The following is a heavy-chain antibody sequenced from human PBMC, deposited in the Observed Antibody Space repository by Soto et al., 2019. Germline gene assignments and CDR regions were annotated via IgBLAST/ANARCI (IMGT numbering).Heavy chain of an antibody. CDR2: IYYSGST. D-gene: IGHD3-3*01. J-gene: IGHJ6*02. CDR1: GGSISSGDYY. CDR3: AREARLYYDFWSGSLVSGMDV. Sequence: PSETLSLTCTVSGGSISSGDYYWSWIRQPPGKGLEWIGYIYYSGSTYYNPSLKSRVTISVDTSKNQFSLKLSSVTAADTAVYYCAREARLYYDFWSGSLVSGMDVWGQGTTVTVS. V-gene: IGHV4-30-4*01.